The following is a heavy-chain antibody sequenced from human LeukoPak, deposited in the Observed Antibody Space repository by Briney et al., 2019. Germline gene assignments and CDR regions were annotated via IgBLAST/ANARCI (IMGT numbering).Heavy chain of an antibody. D-gene: IGHD5-18*01. CDR1: GYTFTGYY. V-gene: IGHV1-2*02. CDR2: INPNSGGT. J-gene: IGHJ4*02. Sequence: ASVKVSCKASGYTFTGYYMHWVRQAPGQGLEWMGWINPNSGGTNYAQKFQGRVTMTRDTSISTAYMELSRLRSDDTAVHYCARTRGDSYGFAGDFDYWGQGTLVTVSS. CDR3: ARTRGDSYGFAGDFDY.